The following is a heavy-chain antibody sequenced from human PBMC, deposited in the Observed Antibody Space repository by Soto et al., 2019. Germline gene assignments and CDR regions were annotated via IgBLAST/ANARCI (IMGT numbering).Heavy chain of an antibody. CDR1: GFTFSSYA. CDR3: AKEIVEFFTINSNLAGPFDY. CDR2: ISGSGGST. V-gene: IGHV3-23*01. Sequence: GGSLRLSCAASGFTFSSYAMSWVRQAPGKGLEWVSAISGSGGSTYYADSVKGRFTISRDNSKNTLYLQMNSLRAEDTAVYYCAKEIVEFFTINSNLAGPFDYWGQGSLVPVSS. J-gene: IGHJ4*02. D-gene: IGHD1-1*01.